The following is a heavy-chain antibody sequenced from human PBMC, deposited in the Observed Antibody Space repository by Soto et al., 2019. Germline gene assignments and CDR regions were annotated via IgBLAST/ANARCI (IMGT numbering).Heavy chain of an antibody. CDR1: GDSVSSNSAA. J-gene: IGHJ3*02. CDR3: ARSQDGAVTTVLSGAFDI. D-gene: IGHD4-17*01. Sequence: QVQLQQSGPGLVKPSQTLSLTCAISGDSVSSNSAAWNWIRQSPSRGLEWLGRTYYRSKWYNDYAVSVKSRITINPDTSKNQFSLQLNSVTPEDTAVYYCARSQDGAVTTVLSGAFDIWGQGTMVTVSS. V-gene: IGHV6-1*01. CDR2: TYYRSKWYN.